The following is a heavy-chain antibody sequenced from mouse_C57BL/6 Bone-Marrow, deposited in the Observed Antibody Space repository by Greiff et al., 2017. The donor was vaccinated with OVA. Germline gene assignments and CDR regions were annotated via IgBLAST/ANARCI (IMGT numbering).Heavy chain of an antibody. CDR3: ARWDSNYFDY. CDR1: GFTFTDYY. Sequence: EVNVVESGGGLVQPGGSLSLSCAASGFTFTDYYMSWVRQPPGKALEWLGFIRNKANGYTTEYSASVKGRFTISRDNSQSILYLQMNALRAEDSATYYCARWDSNYFDYWGQGTTLTVSS. CDR2: IRNKANGYTT. J-gene: IGHJ2*01. V-gene: IGHV7-3*01.